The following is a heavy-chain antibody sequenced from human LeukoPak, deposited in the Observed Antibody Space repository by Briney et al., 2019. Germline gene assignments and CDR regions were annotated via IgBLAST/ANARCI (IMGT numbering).Heavy chain of an antibody. J-gene: IGHJ4*02. CDR2: INGDGSNT. Sequence: PGGSLRLSCAASGLTFSGYWMHWVRQAPGKGLVWVSRINGDGSNTSYADSVKGRFTISRDNAKNTLYLQMNSLGAEDTAVYYCARARNCSSGTCYKDYWGQGTLVTVSS. V-gene: IGHV3-74*01. CDR3: ARARNCSSGTCYKDY. CDR1: GLTFSGYW. D-gene: IGHD2-15*01.